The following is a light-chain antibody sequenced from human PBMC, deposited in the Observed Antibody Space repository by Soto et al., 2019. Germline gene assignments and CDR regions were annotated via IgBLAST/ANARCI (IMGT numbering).Light chain of an antibody. J-gene: IGLJ1*01. Sequence: QSALTQSPSASGTPGQRVTISCSGSSSNIGSNNVNWYQQLPGAAPRLLIYGDSQRPSGVPDRFSASKSGTSASLAISGLQSEDEADYYCSAWDDSLNGDVFGTGTKVTVL. CDR1: SSNIGSNN. V-gene: IGLV1-44*01. CDR2: GDS. CDR3: SAWDDSLNGDV.